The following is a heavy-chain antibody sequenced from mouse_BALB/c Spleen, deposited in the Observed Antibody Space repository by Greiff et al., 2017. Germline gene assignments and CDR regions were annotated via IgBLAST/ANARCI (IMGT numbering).Heavy chain of an antibody. D-gene: IGHD2-3*01. CDR1: GYTFTSYV. Sequence: EVQLQQSGPELVKPGASVKMSCKASGYTFTSYVMHWVKQKPGQGLEWIGYINPYNDGTKYNEKFKGKATLTSDKSSSTAYMQLSSLTSEDSAVYYCARSSSKRSYDGYLFDYWGQGTTLTVSS. V-gene: IGHV1-14*01. CDR2: INPYNDGT. J-gene: IGHJ2*01. CDR3: ARSSSKRSYDGYLFDY.